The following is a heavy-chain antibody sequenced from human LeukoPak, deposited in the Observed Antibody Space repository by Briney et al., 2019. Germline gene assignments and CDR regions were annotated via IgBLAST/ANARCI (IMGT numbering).Heavy chain of an antibody. J-gene: IGHJ3*02. CDR3: AREDSGFQI. V-gene: IGHV4-59*01. CDR2: IYHTGGT. CDR1: GGSFNDYF. Sequence: SETLSLTCTVSGGSFNDYFWSWIRQPPGKGLEWIGYIYHTGGTHYNPSLKSRVTMSLDTSKNQFSLKLSSVTALDTAVYFCAREDSGFQIWGQGTIVTVSS.